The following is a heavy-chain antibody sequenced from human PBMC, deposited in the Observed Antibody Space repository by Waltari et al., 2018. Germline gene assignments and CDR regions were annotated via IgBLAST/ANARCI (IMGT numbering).Heavy chain of an antibody. CDR2: IILIIGTA. D-gene: IGHD6-6*01. CDR3: AREGRSDSSLSDAFDI. CDR1: GGTLSMHA. V-gene: IGHV1-69*05. Sequence: HVQLVQSGAVVKTPGSSVKVSCKSVGGTLSMHAITWVRQAPGQGLEWMGGIILIIGTANYAQVYEDRVSITTDESMTTVYMELNSLKSEDTAVYYCAREGRSDSSLSDAFDIWGQGTVVSVSS. J-gene: IGHJ3*02.